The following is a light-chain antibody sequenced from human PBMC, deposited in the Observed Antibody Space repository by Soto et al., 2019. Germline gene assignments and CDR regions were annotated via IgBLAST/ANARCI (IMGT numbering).Light chain of an antibody. V-gene: IGLV2-14*01. CDR3: SSYTSGSTFVV. Sequence: QSVLTQPASVSGSPGQSITISCTGTSSDVGGYNYVSWYQQHPGKAPKLMIYEVSNRPSGVSNRFSGSKSGNTASLTISGLQAEDEADYYCSSYTSGSTFVVFGGGTKLTVL. J-gene: IGLJ2*01. CDR1: SSDVGGYNY. CDR2: EVS.